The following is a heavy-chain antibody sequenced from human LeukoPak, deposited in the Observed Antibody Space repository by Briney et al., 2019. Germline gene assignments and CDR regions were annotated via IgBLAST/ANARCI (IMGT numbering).Heavy chain of an antibody. D-gene: IGHD3-16*02. J-gene: IGHJ4*02. Sequence: GGSLRLSCAASGFSFSSSWMHWVRQAPGKGLVWVSRLNSDGSTTDYADSVKGRFSISRDNAKNTLYPQMNSLRAEDTAVYYCARAGHYRFDYWGQGTLVTVSS. CDR3: ARAGHYRFDY. CDR1: GFSFSSSW. V-gene: IGHV3-74*01. CDR2: LNSDGSTT.